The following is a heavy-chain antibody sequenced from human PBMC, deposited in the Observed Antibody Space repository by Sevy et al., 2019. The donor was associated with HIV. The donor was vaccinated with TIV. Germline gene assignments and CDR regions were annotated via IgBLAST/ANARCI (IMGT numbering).Heavy chain of an antibody. J-gene: IGHJ4*02. CDR2: ISYEGRET. V-gene: IGHV3-30*04. Sequence: GGSLRLSCAASGFIFSTHAMHWVRQAPGKGLEWVAVISYEGRETYYADSVKGRFTKSRDNSKNTLYLQMNGLRVEDTAVYYCASAGGYSINWYPLYWGQGPLVTVSS. CDR1: GFIFSTHA. CDR3: ASAGGYSINWYPLY. D-gene: IGHD6-13*01.